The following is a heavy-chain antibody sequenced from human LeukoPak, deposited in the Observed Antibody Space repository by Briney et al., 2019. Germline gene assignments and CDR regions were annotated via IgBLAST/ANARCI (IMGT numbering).Heavy chain of an antibody. D-gene: IGHD5-12*01. CDR1: GVTFSSYA. J-gene: IGHJ4*02. CDR2: VSCSGVST. Sequence: PGASLRLSCAASGVTFSSYAITWVGQAPPKGLAWVAAVSCSGVSTYYAASVKSRFTISRDNSKNTLSLQLDSLTAEDTAVYYCASRHSGYDSVRYWGQGTLVTVSS. CDR3: ASRHSGYDSVRY. V-gene: IGHV3-23*01.